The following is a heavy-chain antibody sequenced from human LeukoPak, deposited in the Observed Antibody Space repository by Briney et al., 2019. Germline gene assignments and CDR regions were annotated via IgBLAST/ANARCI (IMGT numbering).Heavy chain of an antibody. CDR3: AKDPAAAGTAEYFHQ. V-gene: IGHV3-23*01. CDR2: ISGSGYSA. Sequence: PGGSLRLSCAASGFTFSSYAMTWVRQAPGKGLEWVSAISGSGYSAYYADSVKGRFTISRDNSRNTLYLQMNSLRAEDTAVYYCAKDPAAAGTAEYFHQRGQGTLVTVSS. CDR1: GFTFSSYA. J-gene: IGHJ1*01. D-gene: IGHD6-13*01.